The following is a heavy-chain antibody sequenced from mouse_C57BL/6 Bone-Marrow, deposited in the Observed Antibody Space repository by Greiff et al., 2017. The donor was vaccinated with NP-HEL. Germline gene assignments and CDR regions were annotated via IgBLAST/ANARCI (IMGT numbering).Heavy chain of an antibody. CDR2: IDPENGDT. CDR3: TTGSSSPYAMDY. J-gene: IGHJ4*01. D-gene: IGHD1-1*01. CDR1: GFNITDDY. V-gene: IGHV14-4*01. Sequence: VQLQQSGAELVRPGASVKLSCTVSGFNITDDYMHWVKQRPEQGLEWIGWIDPENGDTDYASKFQGKATITADTSSNTAYLQLSSLTSEDTAVYYCTTGSSSPYAMDYWGQGTSVTVSS.